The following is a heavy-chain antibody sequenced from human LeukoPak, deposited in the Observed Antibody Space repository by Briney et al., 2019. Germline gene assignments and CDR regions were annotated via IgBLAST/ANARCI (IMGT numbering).Heavy chain of an antibody. V-gene: IGHV3-48*02. D-gene: IGHD1-26*01. CDR3: ARDPPAPFVYGGTYPPDAFDI. Sequence: PGGSLRLSCAASGFTFNTYNMNWVRQTPSKGLEWISYISSSSGAIYYADSVEGRFTISRDNAKNSLYLQMNSLRDEDTAVYYCARDPPAPFVYGGTYPPDAFDIWGQGAMVTVSS. J-gene: IGHJ3*02. CDR1: GFTFNTYN. CDR2: ISSSSGAI.